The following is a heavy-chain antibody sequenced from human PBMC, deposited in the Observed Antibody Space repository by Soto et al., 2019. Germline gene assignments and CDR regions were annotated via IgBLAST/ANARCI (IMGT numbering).Heavy chain of an antibody. Sequence: EVHLLESGGALVLAGGSLRLSCAPFGFTFRNFAMSWVRQAPGKGLEWLSTISASGGTTYFVDSVKGRFTISRDNSKNMLYLQMNSLRVDDTAVYYCANLGYCSGSTCPLQHWGRAPWSPSPQ. D-gene: IGHD2-15*01. V-gene: IGHV3-23*01. CDR3: ANLGYCSGSTCPLQH. CDR1: GFTFRNFA. CDR2: ISASGGTT. J-gene: IGHJ1*01.